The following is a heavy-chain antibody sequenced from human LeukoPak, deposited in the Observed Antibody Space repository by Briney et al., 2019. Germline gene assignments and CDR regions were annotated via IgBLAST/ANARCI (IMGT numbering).Heavy chain of an antibody. CDR3: ARGPYLLIDTSSWYFDY. Sequence: PGGSLRLSCAASGFTFSSYAMHWVRQAPGQGLEWVGWINPNSGGTNYAQKFQGRVTMTRDTSISTAYMDLSRLRSDDTAVYYCARGPYLLIDTSSWYFDYWGQGTLVTVSS. J-gene: IGHJ4*02. CDR2: INPNSGGT. D-gene: IGHD6-13*01. CDR1: GFTFSSYA. V-gene: IGHV1-2*02.